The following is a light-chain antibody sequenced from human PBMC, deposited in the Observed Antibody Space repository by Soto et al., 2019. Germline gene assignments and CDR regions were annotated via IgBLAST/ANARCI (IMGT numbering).Light chain of an antibody. CDR2: NTS. CDR1: QSISSRN. CDR3: QQYSDLPYA. J-gene: IGKJ2*01. V-gene: IGKV3-20*01. Sequence: EIVLTQSPGTLSLSPRERATLSCRASQSISSRNLAWYQQKPGQAPRVLIYNTSSRATGIPDRFSGSGSVNYFTLTINRQEHEDFAVYYCQQYSDLPYAFGQGTKLEVK.